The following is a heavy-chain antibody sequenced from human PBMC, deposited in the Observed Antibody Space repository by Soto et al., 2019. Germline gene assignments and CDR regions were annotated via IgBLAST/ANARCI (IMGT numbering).Heavy chain of an antibody. Sequence: GGSLRLSCAASGFTFSSYGMHWVRQAPGKGLEWVAVISYDGSNKYYADSVKGRFTISRDNSKNTLYLQMNSLRAEDTAVYYCAKIPSLRYFDWLSLDGFDYWGQGTLVTVSS. CDR1: GFTFSSYG. V-gene: IGHV3-30*18. CDR2: ISYDGSNK. CDR3: AKIPSLRYFDWLSLDGFDY. D-gene: IGHD3-9*01. J-gene: IGHJ4*02.